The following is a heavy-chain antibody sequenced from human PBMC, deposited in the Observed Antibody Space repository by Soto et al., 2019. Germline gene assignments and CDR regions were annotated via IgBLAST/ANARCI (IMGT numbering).Heavy chain of an antibody. V-gene: IGHV5-10-1*01. D-gene: IGHD2-8*01. Sequence: PGESLKISCEASGYMFPIYHISWVRQMPGKGLEWVGKIDPSDSRTMYRPSSRARITISVDKSINTAYLEWGRLKASDTAMYCCARHDSNGVFDFWGQGTQVTVSS. CDR1: GYMFPIYH. J-gene: IGHJ4*02. CDR2: IDPSDSRT. CDR3: ARHDSNGVFDF.